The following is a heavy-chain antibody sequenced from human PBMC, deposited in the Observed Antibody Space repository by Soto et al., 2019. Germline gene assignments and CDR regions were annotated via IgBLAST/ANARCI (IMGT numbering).Heavy chain of an antibody. Sequence: PGGSLRLSCAAFGFNFNKYAMTWVRQAPGKGLQWVASITSNGYSTYYADSVKGRFTTSRDNSKNTLYLQMNSLRADDTAVFYCAKDSTSYTPSPYYFDSWGQGTLVTVSS. D-gene: IGHD2-2*02. J-gene: IGHJ4*02. CDR1: GFNFNKYA. V-gene: IGHV3-23*01. CDR2: ITSNGYST. CDR3: AKDSTSYTPSPYYFDS.